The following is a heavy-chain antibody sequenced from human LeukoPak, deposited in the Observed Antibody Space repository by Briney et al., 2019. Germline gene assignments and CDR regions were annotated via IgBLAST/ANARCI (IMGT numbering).Heavy chain of an antibody. CDR3: TTLYDSSGYYYDY. CDR2: IKSRTDGGTT. Sequence: GSLRLSCAASGFTFSNAWMNWVRQAPGKGLEWAGRIKSRTDGGTTDYAAPVKGRFTISRDDSKNTLYLQMNSLKTEDTAVYYCTTLYDSSGYYYDYWGQGTLVTVSS. V-gene: IGHV3-15*07. CDR1: GFTFSNAW. D-gene: IGHD3-22*01. J-gene: IGHJ4*02.